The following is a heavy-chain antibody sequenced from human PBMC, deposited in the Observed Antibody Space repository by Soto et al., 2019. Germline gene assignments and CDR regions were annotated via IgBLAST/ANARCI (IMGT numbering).Heavy chain of an antibody. V-gene: IGHV1-3*01. D-gene: IGHD4-17*01. CDR3: SAVTSYYYYYMDV. CDR1: GYTFTTYA. Sequence: XXVKVSCKASGYTFTTYAMHWVRQAPGQMLEWMGWINXGNGNXKYSKKFQGRXXITGDKSXXKAYMELSSLRSEETAVYYCSAVTSYYYYYMDVWGKGTTVTVSS. CDR2: INXGNGNX. J-gene: IGHJ6*03.